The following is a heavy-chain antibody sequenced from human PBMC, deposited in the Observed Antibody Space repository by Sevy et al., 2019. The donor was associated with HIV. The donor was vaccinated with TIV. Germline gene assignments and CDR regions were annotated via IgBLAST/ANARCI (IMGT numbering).Heavy chain of an antibody. J-gene: IGHJ5*02. V-gene: IGHV1-2*04. Sequence: ASVKVSCKASKYPFNGYYIHWVRQARGQGLEWMGWINPNSGATNYAQKFQGWVTMTRDTSISTAYMGLSRLRFDDTAVYYCARGYYDSSGYYYHWGQGTLVTVSS. D-gene: IGHD3-22*01. CDR1: KYPFNGYY. CDR3: ARGYYDSSGYYYH. CDR2: INPNSGAT.